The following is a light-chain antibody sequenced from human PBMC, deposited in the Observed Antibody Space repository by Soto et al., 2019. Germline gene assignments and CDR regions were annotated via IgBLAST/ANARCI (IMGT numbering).Light chain of an antibody. V-gene: IGLV2-14*01. CDR1: SSDVGVYKY. J-gene: IGLJ2*01. CDR2: EVS. Sequence: QSALTHPASVSGSPGQSITISCTGTSSDVGVYKYVSWYQHHPGKAPKLMIYEVSNRPSGVSNRFSGSKSGNTASLTISGVQAEDEAHYYCTSYTSSSTLLFGGGTKVTVL. CDR3: TSYTSSSTLL.